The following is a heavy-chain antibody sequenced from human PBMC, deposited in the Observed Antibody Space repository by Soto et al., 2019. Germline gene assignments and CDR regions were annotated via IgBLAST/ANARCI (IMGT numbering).Heavy chain of an antibody. CDR1: GGTFSSYA. Sequence: QVQLVQSGAEVKKPGSSVKVSCKASGGTFSSYAISWVRQAPGQGLEWMGGIIPIFGTANYAQKFQGRVTITADESTSTAYMELSSLRSXXTXVXYCXXXXXXXDXXHAFDIWGQGTMVTVSS. CDR2: IIPIFGTA. V-gene: IGHV1-69*12. J-gene: IGHJ3*02. CDR3: XXXXXXXDXXHAFDI.